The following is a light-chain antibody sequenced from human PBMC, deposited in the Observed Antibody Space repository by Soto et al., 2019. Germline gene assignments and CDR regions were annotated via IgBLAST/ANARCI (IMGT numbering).Light chain of an antibody. CDR3: QQYGSSLT. V-gene: IGKV3-20*01. CDR2: GAS. J-gene: IGKJ4*01. CDR1: QSGSNTY. Sequence: EIVLTQSPGTLSLSPGERATLSCRASQSGSNTYLAWHQQKRGQAPRLLIYGASSRATGIPDRFSGSGSGTDFTLNISRLEPEDFAVYYCQQYGSSLTVGGGTKVEIK.